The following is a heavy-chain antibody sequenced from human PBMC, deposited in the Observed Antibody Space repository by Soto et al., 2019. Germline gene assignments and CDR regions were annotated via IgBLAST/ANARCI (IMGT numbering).Heavy chain of an antibody. Sequence: EVKLVESGGGLVKPGGSLRLSCAASGFSFSDYTMNWVRQAPGKGLEWVSSISGSSSYIYYADSVKGRFTDSRDNAKKALYLQMNSLRAEDTAVYSCARDEAYCSGTRCRDYYHYMDVWGKGTTVTVSS. J-gene: IGHJ6*03. CDR2: ISGSSSYI. CDR3: ARDEAYCSGTRCRDYYHYMDV. D-gene: IGHD2-2*01. V-gene: IGHV3-21*01. CDR1: GFSFSDYT.